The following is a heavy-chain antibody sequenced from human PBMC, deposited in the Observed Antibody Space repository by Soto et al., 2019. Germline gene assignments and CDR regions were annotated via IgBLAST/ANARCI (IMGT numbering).Heavy chain of an antibody. CDR3: AREGASAYYYYYGMDV. J-gene: IGHJ6*02. CDR1: GYTFTSYY. D-gene: IGHD3-16*01. Sequence: ASVMFSCKASGYTFTSYYMHWVRQAPGQGLEWMGIINPSGGSTSYAQKFQGRVTMTRDTSTSTVYMELSSLRSEDTAVYYCAREGASAYYYYYGMDVWGQGTTVTVSS. CDR2: INPSGGST. V-gene: IGHV1-46*01.